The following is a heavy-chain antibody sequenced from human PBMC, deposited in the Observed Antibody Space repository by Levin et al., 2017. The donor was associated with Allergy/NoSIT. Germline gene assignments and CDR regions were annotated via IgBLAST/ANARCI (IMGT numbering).Heavy chain of an antibody. CDR2: LSSSGSS. Sequence: KPSETLSLTCTVSGGSISTYFWSWIRQPPGKGLEWIGHLSSSGSSNYNPSLKSRVTISVDTSKNQLSLKLTSVTAADRAVYYCARDRVITSSNTYYYYGVDVWGQGTTVTVSS. J-gene: IGHJ6*02. V-gene: IGHV4-59*01. CDR1: GGSISTYF. D-gene: IGHD4-11*01. CDR3: ARDRVITSSNTYYYYGVDV.